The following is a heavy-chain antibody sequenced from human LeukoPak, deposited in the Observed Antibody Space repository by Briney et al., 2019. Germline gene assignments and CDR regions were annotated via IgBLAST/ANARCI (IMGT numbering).Heavy chain of an antibody. D-gene: IGHD2-2*01. V-gene: IGHV3-48*01. CDR2: ISSSSSTI. CDR1: GFTFSSYS. Sequence: GGSLRLSCAASGFTFSSYSMNWVRQAPGTGLEWVSFISSSSSTIYNADSVKGRFTISRDNAKNSLYLQMNSLRAEDTAVYYCARDLGRYCSTTSCYGLDYWGQGTLVTVSS. CDR3: ARDLGRYCSTTSCYGLDY. J-gene: IGHJ4*02.